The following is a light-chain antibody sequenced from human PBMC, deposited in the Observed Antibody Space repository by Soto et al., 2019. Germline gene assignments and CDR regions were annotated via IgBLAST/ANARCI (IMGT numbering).Light chain of an antibody. CDR1: QSVSSI. CDR2: GAS. J-gene: IGKJ1*01. Sequence: EIVLTQSPGTLSLSRGERATLSCRASQSVSSILAWSVQQPGQPPRPLIFGASSRETGVRARFSGSGSGTEFTLTISSLQSEDSAAYYCQQFNNWSVTFGQGTKVDIK. CDR3: QQFNNWSVT. V-gene: IGKV3-15*01.